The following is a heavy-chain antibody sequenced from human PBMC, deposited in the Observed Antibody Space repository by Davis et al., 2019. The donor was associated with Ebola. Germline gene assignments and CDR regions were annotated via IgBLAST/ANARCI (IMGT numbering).Heavy chain of an antibody. J-gene: IGHJ4*02. Sequence: PGGSLRLSCAASGFNFRSYGMHWVRQAPDKGLEWVAVIWYDGSRKYYGDSVKGRFTISRDNSNNLLYLQMNTLRAEDTAIYYCAKRISADSPFDHWGQGTLVTVSS. CDR2: IWYDGSRK. V-gene: IGHV3-33*06. D-gene: IGHD2-15*01. CDR1: GFNFRSYG. CDR3: AKRISADSPFDH.